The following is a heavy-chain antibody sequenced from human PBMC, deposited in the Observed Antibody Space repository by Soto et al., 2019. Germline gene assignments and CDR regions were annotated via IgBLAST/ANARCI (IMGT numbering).Heavy chain of an antibody. J-gene: IGHJ6*03. Sequence: PSETLSLTCAVYGGSFSGYYWGWIRQPPGKGLEWIGEINHSGSTNYNPSLKSRVTISVDTSKNRFSLKLSSVTAADTAVYYCARGQGLLDNYYYYMDVWGKGTTVTVSS. V-gene: IGHV4-34*01. CDR1: GGSFSGYY. CDR3: ARGQGLLDNYYYYMDV. D-gene: IGHD2-15*01. CDR2: INHSGST.